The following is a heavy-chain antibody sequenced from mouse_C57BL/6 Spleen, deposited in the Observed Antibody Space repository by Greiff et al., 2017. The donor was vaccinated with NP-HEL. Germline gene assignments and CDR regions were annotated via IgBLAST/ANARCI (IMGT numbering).Heavy chain of an antibody. D-gene: IGHD2-2*01. CDR1: GYTFTSYW. Sequence: QVQLQQPGAELVKPGASVKLSCKASGYTFTSYWMQWVKQRPGQGLEWIGEIDPSDSYTNYNQKFKGKATLTVDTSSITAYMQLSSLTSEDSAFYYCAREWLRRNAMDYWGQGTSVTVSS. J-gene: IGHJ4*01. CDR3: AREWLRRNAMDY. CDR2: IDPSDSYT. V-gene: IGHV1-50*01.